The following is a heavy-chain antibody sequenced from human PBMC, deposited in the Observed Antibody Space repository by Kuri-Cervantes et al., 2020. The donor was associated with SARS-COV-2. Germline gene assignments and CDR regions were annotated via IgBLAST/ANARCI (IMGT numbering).Heavy chain of an antibody. CDR3: ARAPTLRYFDWLPHFDY. J-gene: IGHJ4*02. CDR1: GGTFSSYA. Sequence: ASVKVSCKASGGTFSSYAISWVRQAPGQGLEWMGWISAYNGNTNYAQKLQGRVTMTTDTSTSTAYMELRSLRSDDTAVYYCARAPTLRYFDWLPHFDYWGQGTLVTVSS. V-gene: IGHV1-18*01. CDR2: ISAYNGNT. D-gene: IGHD3-9*01.